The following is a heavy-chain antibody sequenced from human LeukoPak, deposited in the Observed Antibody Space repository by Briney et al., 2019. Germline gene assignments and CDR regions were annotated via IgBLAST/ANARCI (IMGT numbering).Heavy chain of an antibody. J-gene: IGHJ3*02. Sequence: GGSLRLSCAASGFTFSDYWVHWVRQAPGKGLVWVSRISGDETTTTYANSVKGRLTISRDNAKNTVHLQMNSLRAEDTGVYFCTRKLTLLGGDGFDIWGQGTKVTVSS. CDR2: ISGDETTT. CDR3: TRKLTLLGGDGFDI. CDR1: GFTFSDYW. D-gene: IGHD5-24*01. V-gene: IGHV3-74*03.